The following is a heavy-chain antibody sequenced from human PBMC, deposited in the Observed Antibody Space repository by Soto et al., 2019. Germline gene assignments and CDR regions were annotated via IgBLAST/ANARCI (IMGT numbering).Heavy chain of an antibody. V-gene: IGHV4-31*03. J-gene: IGHJ4*02. Sequence: QVQLQESGPGLVKPSQTLSLTCTVSGGSISSGGYYWSWIRQHPGKGLEWIGYIYYSGSTYYNPSLKSRVTISVDTSKTQFSLKLSSVTAADPAVYYCARMDSSGQVPFDYWGQGTLVTVSS. CDR3: ARMDSSGQVPFDY. CDR1: GGSISSGGYY. CDR2: IYYSGST. D-gene: IGHD3-22*01.